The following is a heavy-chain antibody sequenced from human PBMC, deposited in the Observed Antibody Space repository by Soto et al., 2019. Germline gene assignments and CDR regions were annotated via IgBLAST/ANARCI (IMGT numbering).Heavy chain of an antibody. CDR1: GFTFSSYA. J-gene: IGHJ5*02. Sequence: GGSLRLSCAASGFTFSSYAMHWVRQAPGKGLEWVAVISYDGSNNYYADSVKGRFTISRDNSKNTLYLQMNSLRSDDTAVYYCARDGPIVPPRRWFDPWGQGTLVTVSS. CDR3: ARDGPIVPPRRWFDP. D-gene: IGHD2-8*01. V-gene: IGHV3-30-3*01. CDR2: ISYDGSNN.